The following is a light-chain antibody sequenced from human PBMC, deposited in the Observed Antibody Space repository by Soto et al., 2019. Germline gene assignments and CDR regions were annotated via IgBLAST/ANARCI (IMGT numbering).Light chain of an antibody. CDR1: SSDVGGYNY. Sequence: QSALTQPRSVSGSPGQSVSISCTGTSSDVGGYNYVSWYQQHPGKAPKVMIYDVSKRPSGVPDRLSGSKSGNTASLTISGLQSEDEADYYCCSYAGRYTYVFGTGTKLTVL. CDR3: CSYAGRYTYV. J-gene: IGLJ1*01. V-gene: IGLV2-11*01. CDR2: DVS.